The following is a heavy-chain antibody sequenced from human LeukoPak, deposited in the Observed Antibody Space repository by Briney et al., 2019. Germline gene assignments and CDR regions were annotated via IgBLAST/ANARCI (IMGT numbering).Heavy chain of an antibody. Sequence: ASVKVSCKASGYTFTSYYMHWVRQAPGQRLEWMGWINAGNGNTKYSQKFQGRVTITRDTSASTAYMELSSLRSEDTAVYYCARGGAPMTGDDCRINYYYYYGMDVWGQGTTVTVSS. CDR1: GYTFTSYY. CDR3: ARGGAPMTGDDCRINYYYYYGMDV. CDR2: INAGNGNT. V-gene: IGHV1-3*01. J-gene: IGHJ6*02. D-gene: IGHD2-2*01.